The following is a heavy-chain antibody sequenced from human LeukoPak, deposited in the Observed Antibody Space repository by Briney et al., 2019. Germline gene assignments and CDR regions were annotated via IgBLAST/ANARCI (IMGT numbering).Heavy chain of an antibody. V-gene: IGHV3-30*18. D-gene: IGHD2-21*01. J-gene: IGHJ4*02. CDR3: AKEFNRGLPDY. CDR2: ISYDGSNE. Sequence: GGSLRLSCAASGFTFSTYGMHWVRQAPGKGLEWVAVISYDGSNEYYADSVTGRFTISRDNSKNTLYLQMSSLRAEDTAVYYCAKEFNRGLPDYWGQGTLVTVPS. CDR1: GFTFSTYG.